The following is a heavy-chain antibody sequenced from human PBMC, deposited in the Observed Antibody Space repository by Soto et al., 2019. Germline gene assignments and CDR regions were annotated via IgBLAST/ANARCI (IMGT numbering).Heavy chain of an antibody. CDR3: ARTRITSTAATFDP. J-gene: IGHJ5*02. D-gene: IGHD1-20*01. CDR1: GGSLSTYY. Sequence: SETLSLTCTVSGGSLSTYYWSWIRQPPGKGLEWIVYMSYSGSSNYNPSLESRVIMSVDTSKNQVSLKLSSVTAADTAVYYCARTRITSTAATFDPWGQGTLVTVSS. CDR2: MSYSGSS. V-gene: IGHV4-59*01.